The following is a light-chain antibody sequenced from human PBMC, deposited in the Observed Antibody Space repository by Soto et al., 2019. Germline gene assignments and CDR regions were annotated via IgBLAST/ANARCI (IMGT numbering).Light chain of an antibody. CDR3: QQYGSLPKT. CDR2: GAS. CDR1: QSVRSDY. J-gene: IGKJ1*01. Sequence: ETVLTQSPGILSLSPGERATLSCRASQSVRSDYLAWFQQKPDQAPRLLIYGASTRAAGIPDRFDGSGSGTDFTLTITRLEPEDFAVYYCQQYGSLPKTFGQGTKVDIK. V-gene: IGKV3-20*01.